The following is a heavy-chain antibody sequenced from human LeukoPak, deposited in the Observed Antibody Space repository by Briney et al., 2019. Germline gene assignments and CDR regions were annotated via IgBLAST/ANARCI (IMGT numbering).Heavy chain of an antibody. CDR3: TREENLGYCSSTSCYAPDY. J-gene: IGHJ4*02. V-gene: IGHV3-49*04. Sequence: GGSLRLSCTASGFTFGDSAMSWVRQAPGKGLEWVGFIRSKAYGGTTEYAASVKGGFTISRDDSKGIAYLQMNSLKTEDTAVYYCTREENLGYCSSTSCYAPDYWGQGTLVTVSS. CDR2: IRSKAYGGTT. CDR1: GFTFGDSA. D-gene: IGHD2-2*01.